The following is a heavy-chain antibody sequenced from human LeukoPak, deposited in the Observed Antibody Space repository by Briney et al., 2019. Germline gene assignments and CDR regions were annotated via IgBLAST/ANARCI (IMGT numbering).Heavy chain of an antibody. CDR3: ATSRDAPMEK. CDR1: GFTFTKYW. CDR2: IKEDGSAE. D-gene: IGHD5-18*01. V-gene: IGHV3-7*01. J-gene: IGHJ4*02. Sequence: PGGSLRLSCAASGFTSGFTFTKYWVSWVRQAPGKGLEWVANIKEDGSAEFYVDSVKGRFTISRDNAKNSLYLQMNSLRVEDTAVYYCATSRDAPMEKGGQGTLVTVSS.